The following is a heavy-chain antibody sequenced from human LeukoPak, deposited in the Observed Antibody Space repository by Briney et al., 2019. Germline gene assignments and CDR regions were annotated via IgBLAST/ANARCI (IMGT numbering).Heavy chain of an antibody. CDR1: GFTFSSYA. CDR3: AKDLGSGWYYFDC. V-gene: IGHV3-23*01. Sequence: GGSLRLSCAASGFTFSSYAMNWVRQAPGKGLEWVSSISNNGGSTYYYADSVEGRFTISRDNSKNTLFLQMNSLRAEDTAVYYCAKDLGSGWYYFDCWGQGTLVTVSS. CDR2: ISNNGGST. D-gene: IGHD6-19*01. J-gene: IGHJ4*02.